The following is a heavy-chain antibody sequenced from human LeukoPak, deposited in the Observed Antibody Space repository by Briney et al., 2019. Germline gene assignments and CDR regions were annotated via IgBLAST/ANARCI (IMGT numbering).Heavy chain of an antibody. CDR1: GGSISSYY. CDR3: ARDRRDGYKFYYDYYGMDV. D-gene: IGHD5-24*01. V-gene: IGHV4-59*01. CDR2: IYYSGST. Sequence: SVTLSLTCTVSGGSISSYYWSWIRQPPGKGLEWIGNIYYSGSTNYNPSLKSRATVSVDTSKNQFSLKVSSVTAADTAVYYCARDRRDGYKFYYDYYGMDVWGQGTTVTVSS. J-gene: IGHJ6*02.